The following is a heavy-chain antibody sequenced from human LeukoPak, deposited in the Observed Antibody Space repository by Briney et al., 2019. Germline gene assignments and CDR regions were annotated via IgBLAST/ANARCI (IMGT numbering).Heavy chain of an antibody. J-gene: IGHJ4*02. D-gene: IGHD2-15*01. CDR1: GYTFTGYC. CDR3: ARGRLVAVIAASETPLFDY. Sequence: ASVKVSCKASGYTFTGYCMHWVRQAPGQGLEWVGWINPDSGGTNYAQKFQGRVTMTRDTSISTAYMELSSLRSDDTAVYYCARGRLVAVIAASETPLFDYWGQGTLVTVPS. CDR2: INPDSGGT. V-gene: IGHV1-2*02.